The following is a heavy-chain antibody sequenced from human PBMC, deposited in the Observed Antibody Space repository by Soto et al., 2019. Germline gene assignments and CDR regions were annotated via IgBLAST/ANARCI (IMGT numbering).Heavy chain of an antibody. J-gene: IGHJ6*02. D-gene: IGHD2-2*01. Sequence: QVQLVESGGGVVQPGRSLRLSCAASGFTFSSYGMHWVRQAPGKGLEWVAVISYDGSNKYYADSVKGRFTISRDNSXSTLYLQMNSLRAEDTAVYYCAKANDPIRSTGGMDVWGQGTTVTVSS. CDR2: ISYDGSNK. V-gene: IGHV3-30*18. CDR1: GFTFSSYG. CDR3: AKANDPIRSTGGMDV.